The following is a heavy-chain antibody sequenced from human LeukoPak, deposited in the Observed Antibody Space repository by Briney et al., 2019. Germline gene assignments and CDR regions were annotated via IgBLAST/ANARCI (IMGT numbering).Heavy chain of an antibody. Sequence: GESLKISCKGSGYSLSTYWIGWVRQMPGKGLEWMGIIYPGDSDARYSPSFQGQVTISADKSVTTAFLQWSSLKASDTAMYYCARVGGSNSDFDSWGQGTLVTVSS. CDR2: IYPGDSDA. J-gene: IGHJ4*02. CDR1: GYSLSTYW. V-gene: IGHV5-51*01. D-gene: IGHD4-23*01. CDR3: ARVGGSNSDFDS.